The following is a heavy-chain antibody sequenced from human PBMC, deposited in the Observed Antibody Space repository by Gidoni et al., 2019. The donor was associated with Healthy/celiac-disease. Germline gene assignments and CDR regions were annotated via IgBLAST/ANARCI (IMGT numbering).Heavy chain of an antibody. V-gene: IGHV3-7*01. J-gene: IGHJ6*02. CDR2: IKQDGSEK. Sequence: EVQLVESGGGLVQPGGSLRLSCAASGFTFSSYWMSWVRQAPGKGLEWVANIKQDGSEKYYVDSVKGRFTISRDNAKNSLYLQMNSLRAEDTAVYYCARDRGGSGYYSTYYYGMDVWGQGTTVTVSS. CDR3: ARDRGGSGYYSTYYYGMDV. CDR1: GFTFSSYW. D-gene: IGHD3-3*01.